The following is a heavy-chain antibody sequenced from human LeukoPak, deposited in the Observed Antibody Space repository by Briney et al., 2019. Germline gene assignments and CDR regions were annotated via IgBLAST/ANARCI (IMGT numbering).Heavy chain of an antibody. J-gene: IGHJ2*01. Sequence: PSETLSLTCAVSGGSISSSNWWSWVRQPPGKGLEWIGEIYHSGGTNYNPSLKSRVTISVDKSNNQFSLKLNSVTAADTAVYYCARATRDYDILTGRFYWYFDLWGRGTLVSVSS. D-gene: IGHD3-9*01. CDR2: IYHSGGT. CDR3: ARATRDYDILTGRFYWYFDL. V-gene: IGHV4-4*02. CDR1: GGSISSSNW.